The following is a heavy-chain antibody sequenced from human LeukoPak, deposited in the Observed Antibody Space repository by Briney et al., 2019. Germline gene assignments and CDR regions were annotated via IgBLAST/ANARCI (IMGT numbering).Heavy chain of an antibody. Sequence: GGSLRLSCAASGFTFSSYSMNWVRQSPGKGLEWVSYISSSSSTIYYADSVKGRFTISRDNSNNTLFLQMNSLRAEDTALYYCAKSRSSGSSSSNYWGQGTLVTVSS. D-gene: IGHD6-13*01. J-gene: IGHJ4*02. CDR3: AKSRSSGSSSSNY. V-gene: IGHV3-48*01. CDR2: ISSSSSTI. CDR1: GFTFSSYS.